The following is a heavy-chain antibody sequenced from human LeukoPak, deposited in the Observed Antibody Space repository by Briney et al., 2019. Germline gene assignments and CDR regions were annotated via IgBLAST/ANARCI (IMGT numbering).Heavy chain of an antibody. V-gene: IGHV1-18*01. CDR1: AYTFTISG. CDR3: ARDGYGDYGRRMDV. Sequence: ASVKLSLTASAYTFTISGNSWVRHRPGQGIEWMGGTVAYNGNTNYAQKPPGRVTMTTDTSTSTACMGLRSLRSDDTAVYNCARDGYGDYGRRMDVWGKGTTVTVSS. J-gene: IGHJ6*04. D-gene: IGHD4-17*01. CDR2: TVAYNGNT.